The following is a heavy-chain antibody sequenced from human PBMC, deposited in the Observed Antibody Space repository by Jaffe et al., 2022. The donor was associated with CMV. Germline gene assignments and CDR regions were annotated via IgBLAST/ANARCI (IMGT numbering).Heavy chain of an antibody. D-gene: IGHD5-12*01. CDR3: AREMATITGVFRYYFDY. V-gene: IGHV4-34*01. CDR2: INHSGST. CDR1: GGSFSGYY. Sequence: QVQLQQWGAGLLKPSETLSLTCAVYGGSFSGYYWSWIRQPPGKGLEWIGEINHSGSTNYNPSLKSRVTISVDTSKNQFSLKLSSVTAADTAVYYCAREMATITGVFRYYFDYWGQGTLVTVSS. J-gene: IGHJ4*02.